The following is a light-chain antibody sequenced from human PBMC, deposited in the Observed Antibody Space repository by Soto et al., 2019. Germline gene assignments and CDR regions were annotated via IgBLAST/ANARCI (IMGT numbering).Light chain of an antibody. J-gene: IGLJ2*01. CDR1: NSNIGSNP. Sequence: QSVLTQPPSASGTPGQRVTISCSGSNSNIGSNPVHWYQQFPGTAPKLLIHNNAQRPSGVPDRFSGSKSGTSASLAISGLQSEAEAPYYWPAWDARQGGVLFSGGTKLTVL. CDR3: PAWDARQGGVL. CDR2: NNA. V-gene: IGLV1-44*01.